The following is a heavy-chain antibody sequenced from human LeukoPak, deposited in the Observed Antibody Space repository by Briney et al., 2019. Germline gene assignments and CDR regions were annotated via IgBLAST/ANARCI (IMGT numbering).Heavy chain of an antibody. V-gene: IGHV4-59*01. J-gene: IGHJ2*01. CDR2: IYSSGST. Sequence: PSETLSLTCSVPGDSISTSYWIWIRQPPGKGLEWIGYIYSSGSTNYNPSFKSRVTISVDMSKNQFSLKLSSVTAADTAVYYCARPKYADYDWPDWYFDLWGRGTLVTVSS. CDR1: GDSISTSY. CDR3: ARPKYADYDWPDWYFDL. D-gene: IGHD4-17*01.